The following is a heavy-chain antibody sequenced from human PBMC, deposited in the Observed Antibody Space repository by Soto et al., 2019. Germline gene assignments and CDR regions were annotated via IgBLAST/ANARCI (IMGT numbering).Heavy chain of an antibody. V-gene: IGHV1-2*02. CDR2: ISPKSGGT. CDR3: GRGRSGELVVFY. CDR1: GYTFTGYY. J-gene: IGHJ4*02. Sequence: QVQLVQSGAEVKESGASVKVSCKASGYTFTGYYIHWVRQAPGQGLEWVGEISPKSGGTRYAQKFQGRVTMTKDTSINTVYMELRNLSPDDTAVYYCGRGRSGELVVFYWGQGTLVTVHS. D-gene: IGHD1-7*01.